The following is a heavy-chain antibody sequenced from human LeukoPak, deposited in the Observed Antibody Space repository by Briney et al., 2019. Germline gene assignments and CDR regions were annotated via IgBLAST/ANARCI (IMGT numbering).Heavy chain of an antibody. CDR1: GFTVSNKY. D-gene: IGHD5-24*01. CDR2: IYGGGST. Sequence: GGSLRLSCAASGFTVSNKYMSWVRQAPGKGLEWVSVIYGGGSTSYADSVKGRFTISRDNSKNMLYLQMNSLRADDTAVYYCARDRSDGNYYMVVWGKGTTVTVSS. V-gene: IGHV3-53*01. CDR3: ARDRSDGNYYMVV. J-gene: IGHJ6*03.